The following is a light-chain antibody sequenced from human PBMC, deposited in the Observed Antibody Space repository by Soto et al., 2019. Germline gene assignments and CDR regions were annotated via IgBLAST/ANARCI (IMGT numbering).Light chain of an antibody. CDR1: SSDVGGYNY. V-gene: IGLV2-8*01. CDR2: EVS. Sequence: QSALTQPPSASGSPGQSVTISCTGTSSDVGGYNYVSWYQHHPGKAPKVMIYEVSMRPSGVPDRFSGSKSGNTASLTLSGLQAEDEADYYCSSYAGSDAWVFGGGTKLTVL. CDR3: SSYAGSDAWV. J-gene: IGLJ3*02.